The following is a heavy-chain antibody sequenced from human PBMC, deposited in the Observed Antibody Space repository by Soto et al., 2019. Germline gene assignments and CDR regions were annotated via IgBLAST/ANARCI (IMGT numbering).Heavy chain of an antibody. Sequence: SETLSLTCAVYGGSFSGYYWSWIRQPPGKGLEWIGEINHSGSTNYNPSLKSRVTISVDTSKNHFSLKLSSVTAADTAVYYCAVSLGGVTAMYYYYGMDVWGQGTTVTVSS. J-gene: IGHJ6*02. CDR2: INHSGST. CDR3: AVSLGGVTAMYYYYGMDV. D-gene: IGHD2-21*02. CDR1: GGSFSGYY. V-gene: IGHV4-34*01.